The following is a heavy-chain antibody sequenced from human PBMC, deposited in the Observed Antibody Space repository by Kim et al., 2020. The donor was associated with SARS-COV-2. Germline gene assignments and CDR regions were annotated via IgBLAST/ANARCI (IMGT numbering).Heavy chain of an antibody. J-gene: IGHJ5*02. V-gene: IGHV4-31*03. CDR3: ARDRIGGGWFDP. CDR1: GGSISSGGYY. D-gene: IGHD1-26*01. Sequence: TLSLTCTVSGGSISSGGYYWSWIRPHPGKGLEWIGYIYYSGSTYYNPSLKSRVTISVDTSKNQFSLKLSSVTAADTAVYYCARDRIGGGWFDPWGQGTLVTVSS. CDR2: IYYSGST.